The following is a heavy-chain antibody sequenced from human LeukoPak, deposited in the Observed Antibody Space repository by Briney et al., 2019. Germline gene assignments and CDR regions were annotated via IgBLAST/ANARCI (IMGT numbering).Heavy chain of an antibody. J-gene: IGHJ4*02. Sequence: GSSVKVSCKASGGTFSSYAISWVRQAPGQGLEWMGRIIPIFGIANYAQKFQGRVTITADKSTSTAYMELSSLRSGDTAVYYCARDRTFGGVIAAQHDYWGQGTLVTVSS. CDR2: IIPIFGIA. CDR1: GGTFSSYA. D-gene: IGHD3-16*02. V-gene: IGHV1-69*04. CDR3: ARDRTFGGVIAAQHDY.